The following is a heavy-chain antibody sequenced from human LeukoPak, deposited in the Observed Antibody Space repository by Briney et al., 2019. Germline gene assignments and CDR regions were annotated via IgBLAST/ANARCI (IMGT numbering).Heavy chain of an antibody. J-gene: IGHJ4*02. CDR3: AKDYDILTGYDY. V-gene: IGHV3-23*01. CDR2: ISGSGGST. D-gene: IGHD3-9*01. Sequence: GGSLTLSCAASGFTFSSYGMSWVRQAPGKGLEWVSAISGSGGSTYYADSVKGRFTISRDNSKNTLYLQMNSLRAEDTAVYYCAKDYDILTGYDYWGQGTLVTVSS. CDR1: GFTFSSYG.